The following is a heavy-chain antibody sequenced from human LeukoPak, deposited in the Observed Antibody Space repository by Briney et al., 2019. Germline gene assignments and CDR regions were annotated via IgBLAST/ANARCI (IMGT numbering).Heavy chain of an antibody. D-gene: IGHD2-2*01. V-gene: IGHV3-23*01. Sequence: GGSLRLSCAASGFTFRSYAMSWVRQAPGKGLEWVSAISGSGGSTYYADSVKGRFTISRDNSKNTLYLQMNSLRAEDTAVYYCAKGAYLGYCSSTSCYSLSGFDYWGQGTLVTVS. CDR1: GFTFRSYA. J-gene: IGHJ4*02. CDR3: AKGAYLGYCSSTSCYSLSGFDY. CDR2: ISGSGGST.